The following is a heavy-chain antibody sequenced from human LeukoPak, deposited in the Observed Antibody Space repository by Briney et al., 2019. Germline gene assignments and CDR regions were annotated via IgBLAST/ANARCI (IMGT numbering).Heavy chain of an antibody. V-gene: IGHV3-7*01. CDR2: IKQDGSEK. CDR3: ARIYLKLASAS. Sequence: GGSLRLSCAASGFTFSSYAMHWVRQAPGKGLEWVANIKQDGSEKYYVDSVKGRFTTSRDNAKNSLYLQMNSLRAEDTAVYYCARIYLKLASASWGQGTLVTVSS. CDR1: GFTFSSYA. J-gene: IGHJ5*02. D-gene: IGHD1-1*01.